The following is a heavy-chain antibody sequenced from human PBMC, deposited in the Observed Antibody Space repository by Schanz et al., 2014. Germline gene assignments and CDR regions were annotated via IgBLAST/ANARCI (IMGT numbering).Heavy chain of an antibody. J-gene: IGHJ4*02. CDR1: GFTLSSYA. V-gene: IGHV3-33*06. Sequence: QVQLVESGGGVVQPGRSLRLSCAAYGFTLSSYAMHWVRQAPGKGLEWVAVIWYDENNKYYADSVKGRFTISRDNSKNTLYLQMNSLRAEDTAVYYCAKDLLYGAPMPLNHLDYWGQGTLVTVSS. CDR3: AKDLLYGAPMPLNHLDY. CDR2: IWYDENNK. D-gene: IGHD2-2*01.